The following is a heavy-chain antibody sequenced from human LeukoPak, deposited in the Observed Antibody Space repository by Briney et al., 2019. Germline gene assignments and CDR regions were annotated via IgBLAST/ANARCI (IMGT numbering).Heavy chain of an antibody. J-gene: IGHJ4*02. D-gene: IGHD2-15*01. V-gene: IGHV3-21*04. CDR2: ISSSSSYT. CDR3: ARVRYCSGGSCYPGAFDY. CDR1: GFTFTTYR. Sequence: GGSLRLSCAASGFTFTTYRMEWVRQAPGKGLEWVSSISSSSSYTYYADSVKGRFTISRDNAKNSLCLQMNSLRAEDTAVYYCARVRYCSGGSCYPGAFDYWGQGTLVTVSS.